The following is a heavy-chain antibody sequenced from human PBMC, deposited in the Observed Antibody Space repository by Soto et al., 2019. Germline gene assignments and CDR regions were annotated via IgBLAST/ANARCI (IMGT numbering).Heavy chain of an antibody. V-gene: IGHV1-69*12. CDR2: IIAFSDIV. D-gene: IGHD6-13*01. J-gene: IGHJ6*02. Sequence: QVQLVQSGAEVKKPGSSVNVSCRASGGTFGIYAITWVRQAPGQGLEWMGGIIAFSDIVNYTQKLQGRVTITADESTSTAYLDLSSLRSDDTAVYYCARSLYSSSWYHSGNSYYYYGMDVWGQGTTVTVSS. CDR1: GGTFGIYA. CDR3: ARSLYSSSWYHSGNSYYYYGMDV.